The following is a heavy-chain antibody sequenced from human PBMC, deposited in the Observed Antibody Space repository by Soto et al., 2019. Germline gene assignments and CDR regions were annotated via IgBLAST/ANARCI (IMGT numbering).Heavy chain of an antibody. J-gene: IGHJ3*02. CDR1: GFTFSSYA. D-gene: IGHD6-19*01. Sequence: VQLLESGGGLVQPGGSLRLPCAASGFTFSSYAMSWVLQAPGKGLEWVSAISGSGGTTYYADSVKGRFTFSRDNSKNPLYLQMNSLRAEDTAVYYCAKTANGWFSAFDIWGQGTMVTVSS. V-gene: IGHV3-23*01. CDR2: ISGSGGTT. CDR3: AKTANGWFSAFDI.